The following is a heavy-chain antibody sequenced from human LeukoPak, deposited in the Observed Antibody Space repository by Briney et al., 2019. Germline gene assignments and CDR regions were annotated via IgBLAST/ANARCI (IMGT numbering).Heavy chain of an antibody. V-gene: IGHV3-48*01. D-gene: IGHD5-18*01. Sequence: GGSLRLSCAASGFTFSSYSMNWVRQAPGKGLERVSYISSSSSTIYYADSVKGRFTISRDNAKNSLYLQMNSLRAEDTAVYHCARDEGYSYGSFDYWGQGTLVTVSS. CDR2: ISSSSSTI. CDR1: GFTFSSYS. CDR3: ARDEGYSYGSFDY. J-gene: IGHJ4*02.